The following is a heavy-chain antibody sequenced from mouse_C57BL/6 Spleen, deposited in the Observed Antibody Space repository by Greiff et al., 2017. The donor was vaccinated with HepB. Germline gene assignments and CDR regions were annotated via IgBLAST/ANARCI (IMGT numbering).Heavy chain of an antibody. CDR1: GYAFSSSW. J-gene: IGHJ4*01. CDR2: IYPGDGDT. V-gene: IGHV1-82*01. Sequence: VQLQESGPELVKPGASVKISCKASGYAFSSSWMNWVKQRPVKGLEWIGRIYPGDGDTNYNGKFKGKATLTADKSSSTAYMQLSSLTSEDSAVYFCARRYSSKYAMDYWGQGTSVTVSS. CDR3: ARRYSSKYAMDY. D-gene: IGHD2-5*01.